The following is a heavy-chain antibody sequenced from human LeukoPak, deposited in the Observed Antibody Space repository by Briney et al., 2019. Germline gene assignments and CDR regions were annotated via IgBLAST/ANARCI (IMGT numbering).Heavy chain of an antibody. Sequence: PSETLSLTCTVCGGSVSSSYWNWIRQPRGKGLEWIGYIYNSGSTNYNPSLKSRLTISVDTSKNQFSLKLSSVTAADTAVYYCTSGKRSDAFDIWGQGTMVTVSS. CDR3: TSGKRSDAFDI. V-gene: IGHV4-59*08. D-gene: IGHD1-26*01. J-gene: IGHJ3*02. CDR2: IYNSGST. CDR1: GGSVSSSY.